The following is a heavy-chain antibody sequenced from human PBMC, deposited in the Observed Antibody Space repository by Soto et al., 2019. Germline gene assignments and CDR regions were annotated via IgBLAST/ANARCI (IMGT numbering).Heavy chain of an antibody. CDR3: VGGQYYFDY. J-gene: IGHJ4*02. V-gene: IGHV3-30*03. CDR1: GFTFTYYG. Sequence: QVQLVESGGGVVQPGRSLRLSCAASGFTFTYYGMHWVREGPDKGLEWVAIISYDGSDKYYADSVKGRFTISRDNSKNTLYLQMNRLRPEDTALYYCVGGQYYFDYRGQGTLVIGSS. D-gene: IGHD3-10*01. CDR2: ISYDGSDK.